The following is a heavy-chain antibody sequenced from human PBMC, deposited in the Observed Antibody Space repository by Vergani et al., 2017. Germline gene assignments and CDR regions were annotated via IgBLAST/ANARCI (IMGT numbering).Heavy chain of an antibody. Sequence: QVQLQESGPGLVKPSESLSLTCTVSGGSISSYYWSWIRQPPGKGLEWIGYIYHSGSTNYNLSLKSRVTISVDTSKKQFSLKLSSVTAADTAVYYCARQFWVSQGVGAFETWGRGTEVSVSS. CDR1: GGSISSYY. V-gene: IGHV4-59*01. J-gene: IGHJ3*02. CDR3: ARQFWVSQGVGAFET. D-gene: IGHD3-16*01. CDR2: IYHSGST.